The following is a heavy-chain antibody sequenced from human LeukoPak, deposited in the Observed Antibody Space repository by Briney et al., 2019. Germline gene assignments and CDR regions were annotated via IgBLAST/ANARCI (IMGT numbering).Heavy chain of an antibody. D-gene: IGHD3-10*01. Sequence: SETLSLTCTVSGDSISSFYWSWIRQPAGKGLQWIGRIYTSGSTNYNPSLKSRVTMSVGTSKNQFSLSLTSVTVADTAVYYCARDSYGSGSNHDYWGQGTLVTVSS. CDR1: GDSISSFY. CDR2: IYTSGST. J-gene: IGHJ4*02. CDR3: ARDSYGSGSNHDY. V-gene: IGHV4-4*07.